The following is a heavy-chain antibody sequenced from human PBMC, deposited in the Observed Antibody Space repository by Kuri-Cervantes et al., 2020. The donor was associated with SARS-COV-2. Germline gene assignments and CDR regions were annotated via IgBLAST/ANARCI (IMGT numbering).Heavy chain of an antibody. J-gene: IGHJ3*02. V-gene: IGHV4-59*08. CDR1: GGSISSYY. CDR3: AAPTYYYDSSGYGGAFDI. D-gene: IGHD3-22*01. Sequence: SETLSLTCTVSGGSISSYYWSWIRQPPGKGLEWIGYIYYTGSTNYNPSLKSRVTISVDTSKKQFSLKLSSVTAADTAVYYCAAPTYYYDSSGYGGAFDIWGQGTMVTVSS. CDR2: IYYTGST.